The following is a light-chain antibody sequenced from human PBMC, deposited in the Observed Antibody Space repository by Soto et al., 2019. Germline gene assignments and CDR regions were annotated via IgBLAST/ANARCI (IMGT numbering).Light chain of an antibody. J-gene: IGKJ1*01. CDR1: QSISSY. Sequence: DIQMTQSPSSLSASVGDRVTITCRASQSISSYLNWYQHKPGKAPNLLIYAATTLQSGVPSRFSGSGSETDFTLTISSLQPEDFATYYCQQSYSNPRTFGQGTKVEIK. CDR3: QQSYSNPRT. V-gene: IGKV1-39*01. CDR2: AAT.